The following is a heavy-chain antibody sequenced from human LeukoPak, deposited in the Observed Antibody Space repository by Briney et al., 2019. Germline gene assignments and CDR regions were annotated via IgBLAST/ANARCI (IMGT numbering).Heavy chain of an antibody. D-gene: IGHD6-13*01. CDR2: ISSSSSYI. CDR3: ARSTPIAAALGY. Sequence: PGGSLRLSCAASGFTFSSYAMSWVRQAPGKGLEWVSSISSSSSYIYYADSVKGRFTISRDNAKNSLYLQMNSLRAEDTAVYYCARSTPIAAALGYWGQGTLVTVSS. J-gene: IGHJ4*02. V-gene: IGHV3-21*01. CDR1: GFTFSSYA.